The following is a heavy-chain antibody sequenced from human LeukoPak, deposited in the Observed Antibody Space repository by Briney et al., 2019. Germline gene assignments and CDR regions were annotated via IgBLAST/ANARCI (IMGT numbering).Heavy chain of an antibody. Sequence: PSETLSLTCTVSGGSVSSGSYYWHWIRQPPGKGLEWIGYIYYSGSTNYKSSLKSRVTISVDTSKNQFSLKLSSVTAADTAVYYCARSPFMVRGAYNWFDPWGQGTLVTVSS. CDR2: IYYSGST. J-gene: IGHJ5*02. V-gene: IGHV4-61*01. CDR3: ARSPFMVRGAYNWFDP. D-gene: IGHD3-10*01. CDR1: GGSVSSGSYY.